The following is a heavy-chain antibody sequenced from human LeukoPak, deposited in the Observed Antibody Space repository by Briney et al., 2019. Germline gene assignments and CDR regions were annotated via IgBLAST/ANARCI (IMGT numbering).Heavy chain of an antibody. V-gene: IGHV4-38-2*02. CDR2: IYHSGST. D-gene: IGHD4-17*01. CDR1: GYSISSGYY. CDR3: ARVASQYGDYAWIVNWFDP. J-gene: IGHJ5*02. Sequence: SETLSLTCTVSGYSISSGYYWAWIRQPPGKGLEWIGSIYHSGSTYYNPSLKSRVTISVDTSKNQFSLKLSSVIAADAAVYYCARVASQYGDYAWIVNWFDPWGQGTLVTVSS.